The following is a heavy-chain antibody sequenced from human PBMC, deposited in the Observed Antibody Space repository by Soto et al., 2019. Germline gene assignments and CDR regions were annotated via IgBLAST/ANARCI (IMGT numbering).Heavy chain of an antibody. D-gene: IGHD1-26*01. CDR1: GFSLITNGVG. Sequence: QITLKESGPTLVNPTQTLTLICTFSGFSLITNGVGLGWIHQPPGKALEWLALIYWNDDKRYSPSLTSRLTISKDTSKNHVVLTMPSLDPVDTATYYCAREGAIVHRFFDPWGQGALGTVSS. CDR3: AREGAIVHRFFDP. CDR2: IYWNDDK. J-gene: IGHJ5*02. V-gene: IGHV2-5*01.